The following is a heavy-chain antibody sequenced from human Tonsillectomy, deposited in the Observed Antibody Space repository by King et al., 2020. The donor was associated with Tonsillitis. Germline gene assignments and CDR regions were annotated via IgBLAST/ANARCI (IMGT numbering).Heavy chain of an antibody. CDR2: INHSGST. CDR1: GGSFSGYY. Sequence: VQLPQWGAGLLKPSETLSLTCAVYGGSFSGYYWSWIRQPPGKGLEWIGEINHSGSTNYNPSLKSRVTISVDTSKNQFSLKLNSVTAADTAVYYCARGFALWGQGTLVTVSS. J-gene: IGHJ5*02. V-gene: IGHV4-34*01. CDR3: ARGFAL.